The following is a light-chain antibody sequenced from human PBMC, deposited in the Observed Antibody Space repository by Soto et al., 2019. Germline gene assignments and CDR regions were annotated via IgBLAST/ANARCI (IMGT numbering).Light chain of an antibody. J-gene: IGKJ1*01. Sequence: EIVLTQSPGTLSLSPGEGATLSCRASQSVTSSYLAWYQQKPGQAPRLLIYGASSRAIDNQPMFSGSGSGTDYTLAVNRLEPEDVAVYYCQQYCSSPRTCGQGTKVEIK. CDR2: GAS. V-gene: IGKV3-20*01. CDR3: QQYCSSPRT. CDR1: QSVTSSY.